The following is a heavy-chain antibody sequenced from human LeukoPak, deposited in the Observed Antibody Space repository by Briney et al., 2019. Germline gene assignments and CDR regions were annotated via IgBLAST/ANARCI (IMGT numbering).Heavy chain of an antibody. V-gene: IGHV3-11*01. Sequence: GGSLRLSCAASGFTFSDYYMSWIRQAPGKGLEWVSYISSSGSTIYYADSVKGRFTISRDNAKNSLYLQMNSLRAEDTAVYYCARDCSSATCYAAFDYWGQGVLVTDSS. CDR2: ISSSGSTI. J-gene: IGHJ4*02. CDR1: GFTFSDYY. D-gene: IGHD2-2*01. CDR3: ARDCSSATCYAAFDY.